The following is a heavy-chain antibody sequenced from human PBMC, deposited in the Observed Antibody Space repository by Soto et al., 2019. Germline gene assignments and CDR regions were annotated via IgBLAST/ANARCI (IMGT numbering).Heavy chain of an antibody. D-gene: IGHD4-17*01. CDR2: IYWDDDK. J-gene: IGHJ4*02. V-gene: IGHV2-5*02. CDR3: AHRGDYDPLFDY. CDR1: GFSLRNSEVG. Sequence: QITLKESGPTLVKPTQTLTLTCTFSGFSLRNSEVGVGWIRQPPGKALEWLALIYWDDDKRYSRSLKSRLTITKDTSKNQVVLTMTSMDPVDTATYYCAHRGDYDPLFDYWGQGTLVTVSS.